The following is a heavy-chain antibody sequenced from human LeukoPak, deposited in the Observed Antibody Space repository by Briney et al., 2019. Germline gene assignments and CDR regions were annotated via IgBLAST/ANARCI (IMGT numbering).Heavy chain of an antibody. CDR2: IYTSGST. Sequence: SETLPLSCTVSGGSISSYYWSWIRQPAGKGLEWIGRIYTSGSTNYNPSLKSRVTMSVDTSKNQFSLKLSSVTAADTAVYYCARASGKAVADRYFDLWGRGTLVTVSS. CDR3: ARASGKAVADRYFDL. J-gene: IGHJ2*01. D-gene: IGHD6-19*01. CDR1: GGSISSYY. V-gene: IGHV4-4*07.